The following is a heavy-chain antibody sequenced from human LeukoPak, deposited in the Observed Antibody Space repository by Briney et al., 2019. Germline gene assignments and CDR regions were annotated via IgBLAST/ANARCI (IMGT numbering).Heavy chain of an antibody. CDR2: ISYDGSNK. D-gene: IGHD6-19*01. CDR3: AKVNSIGWSRPFDY. Sequence: GGSLRLSCAASGFTFSNYGMHWVRQAPGKGLEWVAVISYDGSNKYYADSVKGRFTISRDESKNTLYLQMNSLRHEDTAVYSCAKVNSIGWSRPFDYWGQGTLVTVSS. J-gene: IGHJ4*02. CDR1: GFTFSNYG. V-gene: IGHV3-30*18.